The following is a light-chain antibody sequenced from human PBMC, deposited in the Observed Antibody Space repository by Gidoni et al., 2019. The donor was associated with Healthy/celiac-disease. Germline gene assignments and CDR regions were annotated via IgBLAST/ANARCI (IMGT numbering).Light chain of an antibody. Sequence: KQMSQEPSSLSASVGDRVTITCQASQDISNYLNWYQQKPGKAPKLLIYDASNLETGVPSRFSGSGSGTDFTFTISCLQPEDIATYYCQQYASLGVTFGPGTKVDIK. J-gene: IGKJ3*01. CDR3: QQYASLGVT. V-gene: IGKV1-33*01. CDR1: QDISNY. CDR2: DAS.